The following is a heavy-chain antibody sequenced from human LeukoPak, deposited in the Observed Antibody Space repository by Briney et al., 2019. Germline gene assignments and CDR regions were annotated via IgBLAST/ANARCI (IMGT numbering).Heavy chain of an antibody. CDR1: GFTFSSYA. Sequence: GSLRLSCAASGFTFSSYAMSWVRQAPGKGLEWIGEINHSGSTNYNPSLKSRVTISVDTSKNQFSLKLSSVTAADTAVYYCARAGIAAAGTLHGMDVWGKGTTVTVSS. J-gene: IGHJ6*04. CDR2: INHSGST. D-gene: IGHD6-13*01. V-gene: IGHV4-34*01. CDR3: ARAGIAAAGTLHGMDV.